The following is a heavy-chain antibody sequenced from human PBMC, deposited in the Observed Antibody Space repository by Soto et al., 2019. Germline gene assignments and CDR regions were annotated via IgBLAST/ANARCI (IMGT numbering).Heavy chain of an antibody. J-gene: IGHJ4*02. CDR1: GYTFTSYA. Sequence: GASVKVSCKASGYTFTSYAMHWVRQAPGQRLEWMGWINAGNGNTKYSQKFQGRVTITRDTSASTAYMELSSLRSEDTAVYYCARVYSYSGSYYAYWGQGTLVTVSS. CDR2: INAGNGNT. V-gene: IGHV1-3*01. CDR3: ARVYSYSGSYYAY. D-gene: IGHD1-26*01.